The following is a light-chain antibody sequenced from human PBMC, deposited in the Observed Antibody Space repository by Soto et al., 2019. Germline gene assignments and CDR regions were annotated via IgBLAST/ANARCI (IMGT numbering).Light chain of an antibody. CDR1: QSISTW. CDR3: QQYDSYPST. V-gene: IGKV1-5*03. J-gene: IGKJ2*01. Sequence: DIQMTQSPSTLSASVGDRVTITCRASQSISTWLAWYQQKPGKAPKVLIYKASSLEAGVPPRLSGRGSGTEFTLTISSLQPGDFATYYCQQYDSYPSTFGKGTKLEIK. CDR2: KAS.